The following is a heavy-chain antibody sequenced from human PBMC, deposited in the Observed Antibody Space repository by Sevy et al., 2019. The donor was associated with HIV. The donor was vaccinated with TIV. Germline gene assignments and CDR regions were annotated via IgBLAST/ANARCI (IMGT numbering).Heavy chain of an antibody. CDR2: FSFGCGRI. J-gene: IGHJ4*02. CDR1: GFTFSKYS. Sequence: GGSLRLSCEASGFTFSKYSMSWVRPAPGKGLEWVSTFSFGCGRINYADSVKGRFTISRHDSKNTLYLQMNSLRAEDTAVYYCAREGCTKPHDYWGQGTLVTVSS. D-gene: IGHD2-8*01. V-gene: IGHV3-23*01. CDR3: AREGCTKPHDY.